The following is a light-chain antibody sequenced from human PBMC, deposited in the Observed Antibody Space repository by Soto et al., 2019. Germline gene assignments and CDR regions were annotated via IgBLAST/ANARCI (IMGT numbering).Light chain of an antibody. V-gene: IGLV4-69*01. CDR3: QTWSTDIRV. Sequence: QLVLTQPPSASASLGASVKLTCTLSSGHNSYAIAWHQQQPEKGPRYLMKLNSDGSHSKGDGIPDRFSGSSSGAERYLTISSFQSEDEADYYCQTWSTDIRVFGGGTQLTVL. J-gene: IGLJ3*02. CDR2: LNSDGSH. CDR1: SGHNSYA.